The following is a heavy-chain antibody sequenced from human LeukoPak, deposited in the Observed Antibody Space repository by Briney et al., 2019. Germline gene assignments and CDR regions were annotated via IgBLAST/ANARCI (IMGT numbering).Heavy chain of an antibody. CDR3: AIMHGYYDGSGYWVQ. CDR1: GFTFSSYG. V-gene: IGHV3-23*01. J-gene: IGHJ4*02. D-gene: IGHD3-22*01. CDR2: ITTSGATT. Sequence: GGSLRLSCAASGFTFSSYGMSWVRQAPGKGLEWVSFITTSGATTSYADSVKGRFTISRDNPRNTLYMQMNSLRDEDTALYYCAIMHGYYDGSGYWVQWGQGTLVTVSS.